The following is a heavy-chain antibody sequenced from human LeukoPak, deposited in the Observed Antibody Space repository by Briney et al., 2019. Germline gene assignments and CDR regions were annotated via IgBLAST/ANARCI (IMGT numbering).Heavy chain of an antibody. D-gene: IGHD3-22*01. CDR3: ARVTTGGYYNY. J-gene: IGHJ4*02. CDR2: IYTSGST. CDR1: GGSISSGSYY. V-gene: IGHV4-61*02. Sequence: SETLSLTCTVSGGSISSGSYYWSWIRQPAGTGLEWIGRIYTSGSTNYNPSFKSRVTISLDTSENHFSLKLSSVTAADTAVYYCARVTTGGYYNYWGQGTLVTVSS.